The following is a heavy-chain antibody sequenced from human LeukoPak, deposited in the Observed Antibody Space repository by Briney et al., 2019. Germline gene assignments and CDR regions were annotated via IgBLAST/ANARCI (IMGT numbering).Heavy chain of an antibody. D-gene: IGHD3-22*01. V-gene: IGHV3-23*01. CDR3: AKDNYYDSSGYLYY. CDR2: ISGSGGST. J-gene: IGHJ4*02. Sequence: PGGSLRLSCAASGFTFSSYAMSWVRQAPGKGLEWVSAISGSGGSTYYADSVKGRFTISRDNSKNTLYLQMNSLRAEDTAVYYCAKDNYYDSSGYLYYWGQGTLVTVSS. CDR1: GFTFSSYA.